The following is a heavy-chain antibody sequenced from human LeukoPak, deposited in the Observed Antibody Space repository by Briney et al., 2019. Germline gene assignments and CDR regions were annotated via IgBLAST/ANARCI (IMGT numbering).Heavy chain of an antibody. CDR1: GYTFTNYG. Sequence: GASVKVSCKASGYTFTNYGISWVRQAPGQGLERMGWISGYNGNTNYAQELQGRVTMTTDTSTNTAYMELRSLRSDDTAVYYCARRRIVAGTDAFDIWGQGTMVTVSS. J-gene: IGHJ3*02. D-gene: IGHD6-19*01. V-gene: IGHV1-18*01. CDR2: ISGYNGNT. CDR3: ARRRIVAGTDAFDI.